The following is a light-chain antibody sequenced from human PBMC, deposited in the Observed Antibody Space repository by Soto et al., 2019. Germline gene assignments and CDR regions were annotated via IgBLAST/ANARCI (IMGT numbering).Light chain of an antibody. CDR2: DTS. J-gene: IGKJ1*01. V-gene: IGKV3-15*01. Sequence: EVVMRQSPAILSVSPGEGATLSCRASQGIGDTLAWYQHKPGQTPRLLIYDTSTRATGVPTRFSGSRSGAEFTLTINGLQSEDFGVYYCHQYNNWPRTFGQGTKVDIK. CDR1: QGIGDT. CDR3: HQYNNWPRT.